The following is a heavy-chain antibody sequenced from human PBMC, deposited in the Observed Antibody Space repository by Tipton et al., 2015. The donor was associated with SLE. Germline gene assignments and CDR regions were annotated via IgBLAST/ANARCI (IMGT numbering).Heavy chain of an antibody. CDR2: INHSGST. Sequence: TLSLTCTVSGGSISSHYWSWIRQAPGKGLEWIGEINHSGSTNYNPSLKSRVTISVDTSKNQFSLKLSSVTAADTAVYYCARLEGGDYWGQGTLVTVSS. J-gene: IGHJ4*02. CDR1: GGSISSHY. CDR3: ARLEGGDY. D-gene: IGHD5-24*01. V-gene: IGHV4-34*01.